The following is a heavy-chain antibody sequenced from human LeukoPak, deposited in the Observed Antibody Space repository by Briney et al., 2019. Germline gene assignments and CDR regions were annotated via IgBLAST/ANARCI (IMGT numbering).Heavy chain of an antibody. CDR1: GFNFNNYA. Sequence: GGSLRLSCAASGFNFNNYAMHWVRQAPGKGLEWVAIISYDGSNKYYANSVKGRFTISRDKSKNTLYLQMNSLRAGDTALYFCARENQQWLVVYDYYYMDVWGKGTTVTVSS. CDR2: ISYDGSNK. J-gene: IGHJ6*03. V-gene: IGHV3-30*04. CDR3: ARENQQWLVVYDYYYMDV. D-gene: IGHD6-19*01.